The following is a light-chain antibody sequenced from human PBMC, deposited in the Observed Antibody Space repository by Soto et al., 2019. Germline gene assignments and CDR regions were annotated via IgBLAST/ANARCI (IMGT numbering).Light chain of an antibody. V-gene: IGKV3-15*01. CDR1: ETVATN. CDR3: QQYGGSPRT. J-gene: IGKJ1*01. Sequence: VMTQSPATLSVSPGERATLSCWASETVATNLAWYQQKPGQAPRLLISGASTRAAGISDRFRGSGSGTEFTLTISRLEPEDFAVYYCQQYGGSPRTFGQGTKVEVK. CDR2: GAS.